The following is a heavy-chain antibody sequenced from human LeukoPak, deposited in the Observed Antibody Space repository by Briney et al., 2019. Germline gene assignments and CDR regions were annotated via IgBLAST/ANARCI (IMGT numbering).Heavy chain of an antibody. V-gene: IGHV3-7*01. J-gene: IGHJ5*02. CDR1: GFTFSSYW. CDR3: ARERGLGYCSGGRCHIWFDP. CDR2: LKQDGSEK. D-gene: IGHD2-15*01. Sequence: PGGSLRLSCAASGFTFSSYWMSWVRQATGKGLEWVANLKQDGSEKYYVDSVKGRFTISRDNDKNSLYLQMNSLRAEDTAVYYCARERGLGYCSGGRCHIWFDPWGQGTLVTVSS.